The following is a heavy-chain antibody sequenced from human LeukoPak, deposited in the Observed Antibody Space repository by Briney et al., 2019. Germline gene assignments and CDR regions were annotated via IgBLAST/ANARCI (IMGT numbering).Heavy chain of an antibody. CDR2: INHSGST. CDR3: ARQGSGVWGSYRSRGYQRGGYYFDY. Sequence: SETLSLTCAVYGGSFSGYYWSWIRQPPGKGLEWIGEINHSGSTNYNPSLKSRVTISVDTSKNQFSLKLSSVTAADTAVYYCARQGSGVWGSYRSRGYQRGGYYFDYWGQGTLVTVSS. V-gene: IGHV4-34*01. D-gene: IGHD3-16*02. J-gene: IGHJ4*02. CDR1: GGSFSGYY.